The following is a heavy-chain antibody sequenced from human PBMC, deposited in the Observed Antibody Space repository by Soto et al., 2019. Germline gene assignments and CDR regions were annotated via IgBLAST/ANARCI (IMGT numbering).Heavy chain of an antibody. J-gene: IGHJ4*02. V-gene: IGHV3-21*01. CDR2: ISSSSYI. CDR1: GFTFSSYS. Sequence: LRLSCAASGFTFSSYSMNWVRQAPGKGLECVSSISSSSYIYYADSVKGRFTISRDNAKNSLYLQMNSLRAEDTAVYYCARASYYYDSSGYYMPGYYFDYWGQGTLVTVSS. CDR3: ARASYYYDSSGYYMPGYYFDY. D-gene: IGHD3-22*01.